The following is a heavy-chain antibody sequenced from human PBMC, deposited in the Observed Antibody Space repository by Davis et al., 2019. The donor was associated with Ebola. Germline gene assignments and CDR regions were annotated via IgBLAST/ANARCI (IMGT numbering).Heavy chain of an antibody. Sequence: GESLKISCAASGFTFSSYEMNWVRQAPGKGLEWVSYISSSGSTIYYADSVKGRFTISRDNSKNTLYLQMNSLRAEDTAVYYCAKDQGLAMVRGVRYYYYGMDVWGQGTTVTVSS. CDR3: AKDQGLAMVRGVRYYYYGMDV. CDR2: ISSSGSTI. V-gene: IGHV3-48*03. D-gene: IGHD3-10*01. CDR1: GFTFSSYE. J-gene: IGHJ6*02.